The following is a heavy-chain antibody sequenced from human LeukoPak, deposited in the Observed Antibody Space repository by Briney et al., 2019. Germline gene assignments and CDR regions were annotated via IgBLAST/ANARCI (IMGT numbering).Heavy chain of an antibody. D-gene: IGHD4-23*01. CDR1: GGTFSSYA. V-gene: IGHV1-69*05. CDR2: IIPIFGTA. Sequence: GSSPKVSCKASGGTFSSYAISWGRQAPGQGLEWMGGIIPIFGTANYAQKFQGRVTIATDESTSTAYMELSSLRSEETAVYYCARGRTIYGGNYFDYWGQGTLVSVSS. J-gene: IGHJ4*02. CDR3: ARGRTIYGGNYFDY.